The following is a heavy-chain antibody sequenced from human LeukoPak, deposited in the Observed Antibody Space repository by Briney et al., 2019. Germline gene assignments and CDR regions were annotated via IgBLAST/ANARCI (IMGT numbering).Heavy chain of an antibody. D-gene: IGHD2-15*01. CDR2: IIPIFGTA. Sequence: VASVTVSCKASGGTFSIYAISWVRQAPGQGLEWMGGIIPIFGTANYAQKFQGRVTITADESTSTAYMELSSLRSEDTAVYYCARAPYCSGGSCYSAGDYYYYYYGMDVWGQGATVTVSS. V-gene: IGHV1-69*13. CDR1: GGTFSIYA. J-gene: IGHJ6*02. CDR3: ARAPYCSGGSCYSAGDYYYYYYGMDV.